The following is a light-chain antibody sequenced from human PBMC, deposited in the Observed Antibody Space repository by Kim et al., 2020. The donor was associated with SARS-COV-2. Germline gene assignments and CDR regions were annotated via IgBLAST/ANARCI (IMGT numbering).Light chain of an antibody. CDR2: DNN. Sequence: PKVTISCSGSSSNIGNNYVSWYQQLPGTAPKLLIYDNNKRPSGIPDRFSGSKSGTSATLGITGLQTGDEADYYCGTWDSSLSAGVFGGGTKVTVL. CDR1: SSNIGNNY. J-gene: IGLJ2*01. CDR3: GTWDSSLSAGV. V-gene: IGLV1-51*01.